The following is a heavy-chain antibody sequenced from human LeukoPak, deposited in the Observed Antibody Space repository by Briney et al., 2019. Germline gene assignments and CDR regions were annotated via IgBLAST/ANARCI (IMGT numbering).Heavy chain of an antibody. D-gene: IGHD2-2*01. CDR2: IYHSGST. CDR1: GGSISSGGYS. Sequence: SETLSLTCAVSGGSISSGGYSWSWIRQPPGTGLEWIGYIYHSGSTYYNPSLKSRVTISVDRSKNQFSLKLSSVTAADTAVYYCARACSSTSCPYGMDVWGQGTTVTVSS. V-gene: IGHV4-30-2*01. J-gene: IGHJ6*02. CDR3: ARACSSTSCPYGMDV.